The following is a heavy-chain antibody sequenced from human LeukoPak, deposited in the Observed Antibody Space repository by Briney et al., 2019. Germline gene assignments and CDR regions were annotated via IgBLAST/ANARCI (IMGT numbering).Heavy chain of an antibody. CDR1: GFTFSDHY. J-gene: IGHJ4*02. Sequence: GGSLRLSCVASGFTFSDHYMNWIRQTPGKGLEWLSYISGSSHDIKYADSVEGRFTVSSDNSKRSLYLEMNSLRVEDTAVYYCVRWAREADVWGQGTQVIVPS. CDR2: ISGSSHDI. CDR3: VRWAREADV. V-gene: IGHV3-11*03. D-gene: IGHD2-15*01.